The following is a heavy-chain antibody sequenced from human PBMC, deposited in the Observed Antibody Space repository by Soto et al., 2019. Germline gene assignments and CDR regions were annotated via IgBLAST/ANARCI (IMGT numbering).Heavy chain of an antibody. J-gene: IGHJ1*01. D-gene: IGHD1-1*01. CDR3: AKDPNVSARQIKVRIEYFQH. CDR2: ISGSGGST. Sequence: GGSLRLSCAASGFTFSSYAMSWVRQAPGKGLEWVSAISGSGGSTYYADSGKGRFTISRDNSKNTLYLQMNSLRAEDTAVYYCAKDPNVSARQIKVRIEYFQHWGQGTLVTVSS. V-gene: IGHV3-23*01. CDR1: GFTFSSYA.